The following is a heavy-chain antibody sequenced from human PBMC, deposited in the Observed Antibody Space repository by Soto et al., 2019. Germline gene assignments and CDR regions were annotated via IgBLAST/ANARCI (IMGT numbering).Heavy chain of an antibody. D-gene: IGHD1-20*01. CDR3: ARDSGIRGPSGDLDY. CDR1: GYTFMSHV. J-gene: IGHJ4*02. Sequence: QVQLVQSGAEVKEPGASEKVSCRASGYTFMSHVMHWVRQAPGQRLEWMGWVTGGNGDTKYSQNFQDRVTITRDTSATTAYMELSRLTSEDTAVYYCARDSGIRGPSGDLDYWGQGTLVTVSS. V-gene: IGHV1-3*01. CDR2: VTGGNGDT.